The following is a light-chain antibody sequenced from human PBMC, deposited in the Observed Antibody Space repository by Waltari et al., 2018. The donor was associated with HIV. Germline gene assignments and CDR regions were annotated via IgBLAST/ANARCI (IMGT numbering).Light chain of an antibody. J-gene: IGKJ4*01. CDR3: QQHLRTPLT. CDR1: EDVLTY. CDR2: AAA. Sequence: DVKRTQSPSSLSASVGDTVTITCRAIEDVLTYVDWSQQKLGQAPKLLMYAAASLQSGAPLRFSGSGSGTHFNFTINSLQVEDVATYYCQQHLRTPLTFGGGTRVEI. V-gene: IGKV1-39*01.